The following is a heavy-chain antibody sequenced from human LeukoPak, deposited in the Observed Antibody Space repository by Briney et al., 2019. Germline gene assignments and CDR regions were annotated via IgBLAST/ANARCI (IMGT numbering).Heavy chain of an antibody. J-gene: IGHJ5*02. Sequence: GGSLRLSCAASGFTFNSYWMSWVRQAPGKGLEWVANIKEDGSAQYYVDSVKGRFTISRDNAQNSLNLQMNSLRAEDTAVYYCATSSNAPGNHWGQGNLGTVSS. CDR1: GFTFNSYW. CDR3: ATSSNAPGNH. D-gene: IGHD2-2*01. V-gene: IGHV3-7*01. CDR2: IKEDGSAQ.